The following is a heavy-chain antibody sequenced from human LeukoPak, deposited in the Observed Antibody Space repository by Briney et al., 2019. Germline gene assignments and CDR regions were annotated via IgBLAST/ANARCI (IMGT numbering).Heavy chain of an antibody. J-gene: IGHJ3*02. D-gene: IGHD2-21*02. CDR3: ARAVVTASPYIDAFDI. Sequence: PSETLSLTCAVSGGSISSGGYSWSWIRQPPGKGLEWIGYIYHSGSTYYNPSLKSRVTISVDRSKNQFSLKLSSVTAADTAVYYCARAVVTASPYIDAFDIWGQGTMVTVSS. CDR2: IYHSGST. CDR1: GGSISSGGYS. V-gene: IGHV4-30-2*01.